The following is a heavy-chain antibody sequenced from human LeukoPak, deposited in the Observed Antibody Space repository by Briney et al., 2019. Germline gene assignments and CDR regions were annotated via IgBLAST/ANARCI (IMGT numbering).Heavy chain of an antibody. CDR3: ARDDSGYDFGATY. J-gene: IGHJ4*02. Sequence: PGGSLRLSCAASGFTFSSYSMNWVRQAPGKGLEWVSVIYSGGSTYYADSVKGRFTISRDNSKNTLYLQMNSLRAEDTAVYYCARDDSGYDFGATYWGQGTLVTVSS. CDR2: IYSGGST. CDR1: GFTFSSYS. D-gene: IGHD5-12*01. V-gene: IGHV3-66*02.